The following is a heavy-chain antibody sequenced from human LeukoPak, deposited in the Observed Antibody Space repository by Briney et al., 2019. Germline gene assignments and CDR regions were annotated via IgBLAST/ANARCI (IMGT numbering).Heavy chain of an antibody. J-gene: IGHJ4*02. CDR3: ARAGMDTGTFFEN. D-gene: IGHD5-18*01. CDR1: GYTFTTYG. V-gene: IGHV1-18*01. CDR2: ISTYNGNT. Sequence: ASVKVSCRSSGYTFTTYGITWVRQAPGQGLEWMGWISTYNGNTNYAQKLQGRVTMTTDKSTSTAYMVLRSLRSDDTAMYCCARAGMDTGTFFENWGQGTLVTVSS.